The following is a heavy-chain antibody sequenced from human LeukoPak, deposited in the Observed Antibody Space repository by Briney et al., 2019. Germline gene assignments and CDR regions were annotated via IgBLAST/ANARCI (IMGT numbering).Heavy chain of an antibody. D-gene: IGHD6-13*01. V-gene: IGHV4-59*01. CDR2: IYYSGST. CDR3: ARLSSSWYVVDY. Sequence: SETLSLTCTVSGGSISSYYWSWIRPPPGKGLEWIGYIYYSGSTNYNPSLKSRVTISVDTSKNQFSLKLSSVTAADTAVYYCARLSSSWYVVDYWGQGTLVTVSS. J-gene: IGHJ4*02. CDR1: GGSISSYY.